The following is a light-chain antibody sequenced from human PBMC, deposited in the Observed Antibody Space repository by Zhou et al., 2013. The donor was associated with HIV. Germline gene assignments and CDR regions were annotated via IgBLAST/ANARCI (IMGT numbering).Light chain of an antibody. CDR1: QSVSSSY. CDR2: GAS. J-gene: IGKJ1*01. V-gene: IGKV3-20*01. Sequence: EIVLTQSPGTLSLPPGERAALSCRASQSVSSSYLAWYQQKPGQAPRLLIYGASNRATGITDKFTGSGSGTDFTLTINRLEPEDFAVYYCQQYNNWPWTFGQGTKVEIK. CDR3: QQYNNWPWT.